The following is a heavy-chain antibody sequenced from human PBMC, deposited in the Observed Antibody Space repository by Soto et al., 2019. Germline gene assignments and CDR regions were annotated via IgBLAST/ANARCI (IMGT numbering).Heavy chain of an antibody. CDR1: GFTFSSYA. CDR2: ISSSGGTT. V-gene: IGHV3-23*01. CDR3: AKRIGQDAVAYAFDI. Sequence: WGSLRLSCAASGFTFSSYAMSWVRQAPGKGLEWVSAISSSGGTTYYADSVKGRFTISGDNSKNTLYLQMNSLRAEDTALYYCAKRIGQDAVAYAFDIWGQGTMVTVSS. D-gene: IGHD5-12*01. J-gene: IGHJ3*02.